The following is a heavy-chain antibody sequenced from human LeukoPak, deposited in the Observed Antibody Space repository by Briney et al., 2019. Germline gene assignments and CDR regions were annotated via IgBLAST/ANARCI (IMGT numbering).Heavy chain of an antibody. J-gene: IGHJ4*02. CDR1: GFTFSSYA. CDR2: ISGSGGST. D-gene: IGHD5-12*01. CDR3: AKGDVYSGYDFLDY. Sequence: PGGSLRLSCAASGFTFSSYAMHWVRQAPGKGLEWVSAISGSGGSTYYADSVKGRFTISRDNSKNTLYLQMNSLRAEDTAVYYCAKGDVYSGYDFLDYWGQGTLVTVSS. V-gene: IGHV3-23*01.